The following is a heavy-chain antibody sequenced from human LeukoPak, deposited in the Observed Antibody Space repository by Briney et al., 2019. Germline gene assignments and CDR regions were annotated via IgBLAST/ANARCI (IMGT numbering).Heavy chain of an antibody. CDR3: ARGAEVQLWSYYFDY. V-gene: IGHV3-20*04. CDR2: INWNGGST. J-gene: IGHJ4*02. D-gene: IGHD5-18*01. CDR1: GFTFDDYG. Sequence: GGSLRLSCAASGFTFDDYGMSWVRQAPGKGLEWVSGINWNGGSTGYADSVKGRFTISRGNAKNSLYLQMNSLRAEDTALYFCARGAEVQLWSYYFDYWGQGTLVTVSS.